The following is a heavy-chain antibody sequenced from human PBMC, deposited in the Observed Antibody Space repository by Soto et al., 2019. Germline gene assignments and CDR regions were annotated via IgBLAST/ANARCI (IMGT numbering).Heavy chain of an antibody. D-gene: IGHD2-2*01. CDR2: IRSKANSYAT. CDR1: GFTFSGSA. J-gene: IGHJ6*02. V-gene: IGHV3-73*01. CDR3: TRNCISTSCGVYYYYGMDV. Sequence: EVQLVESGGGLVQPGGSLKLSCAASGFTFSGSAMHWVRQASGKGLEWVGRIRSKANSYATAYAASVKGRFTISRDDSKNTAYLQMNSLKTEDTAVYYCTRNCISTSCGVYYYYGMDVWGQGTTVTVSS.